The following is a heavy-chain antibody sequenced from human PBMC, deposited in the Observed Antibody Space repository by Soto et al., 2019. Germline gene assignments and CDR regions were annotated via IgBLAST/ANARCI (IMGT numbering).Heavy chain of an antibody. J-gene: IGHJ4*02. D-gene: IGHD4-17*01. CDR3: ASLYGANPFDY. V-gene: IGHV4-39*01. CDR1: GGSISSSSYY. CDR2: FYYSGST. Sequence: QLQLQESGPGLVKPSETLSLTCTVSGGSISSSSYYWGWIRQPPGKGLEWIGSFYYSGSTYYNPSPKSRATISVDTSKNQFSLKLSSVPAADTAVSYWASLYGANPFDYWGQGTLVTVSS.